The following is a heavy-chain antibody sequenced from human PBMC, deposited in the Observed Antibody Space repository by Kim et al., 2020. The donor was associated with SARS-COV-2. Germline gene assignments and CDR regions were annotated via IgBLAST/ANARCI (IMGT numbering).Heavy chain of an antibody. CDR1: GGSISSSSYY. CDR2: IYYSGST. D-gene: IGHD6-13*01. J-gene: IGHJ5*02. Sequence: SETLSLTCTVSGGSISSSSYYWGWIRQPPGKGLEWIGSIYYSGSTYYNPSLKSRVTISVDTSKNQFSLKLSSVTAADTAVYYCARLRSWYSNWFDPWGQG. CDR3: ARLRSWYSNWFDP. V-gene: IGHV4-39*01.